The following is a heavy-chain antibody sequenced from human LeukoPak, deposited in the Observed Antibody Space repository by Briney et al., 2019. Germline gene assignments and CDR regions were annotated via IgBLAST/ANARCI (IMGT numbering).Heavy chain of an antibody. CDR3: ARGSIAAAEGSHWFDP. CDR2: IYYSGST. J-gene: IGHJ5*02. CDR1: GGSISSYY. D-gene: IGHD6-13*01. V-gene: IGHV4-59*01. Sequence: SEALSLTCTVSGGSISSYYWSWIRQPPGKGLEYIGYIYYSGSTNYNPSLKSRVTISVDTSKNQFSLKLSSVTAADTAVYYCARGSIAAAEGSHWFDPWGQGTLVTVSS.